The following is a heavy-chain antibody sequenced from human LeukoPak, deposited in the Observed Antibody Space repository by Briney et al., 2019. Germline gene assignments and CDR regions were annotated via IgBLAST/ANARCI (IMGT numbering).Heavy chain of an antibody. D-gene: IGHD1-26*01. CDR3: ARADSGSYGPVDY. J-gene: IGHJ4*02. CDR1: GGSISSYY. CDR2: IYYSGST. V-gene: IGHV4-59*01. Sequence: KPPETLSLTCTVSGGSISSYYWSWIRQPPGKGLEWIGYIYYSGSTNYNPSLKSRVTISVDTSKNQFSLKLSSVTAADTAVYFCARADSGSYGPVDYWGQGTLVTVSS.